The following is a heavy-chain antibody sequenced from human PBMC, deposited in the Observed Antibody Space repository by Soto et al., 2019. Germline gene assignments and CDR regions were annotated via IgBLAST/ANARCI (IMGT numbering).Heavy chain of an antibody. D-gene: IGHD3-22*01. Sequence: GGSLRLSCAASGFTFSSYAMHWVRQAPGKGLEWVAVISYDGSNKYYADSVKGRFTISRDNSKNTLYLQMNSLRAEDTAVYYCASTYYYDSSGHPGFDYWGQGTLVTVSS. J-gene: IGHJ4*02. V-gene: IGHV3-30-3*01. CDR1: GFTFSSYA. CDR2: ISYDGSNK. CDR3: ASTYYYDSSGHPGFDY.